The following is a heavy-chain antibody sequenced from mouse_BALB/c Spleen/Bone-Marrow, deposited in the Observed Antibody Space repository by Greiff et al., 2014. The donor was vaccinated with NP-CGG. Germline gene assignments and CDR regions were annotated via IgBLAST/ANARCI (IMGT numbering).Heavy chain of an antibody. J-gene: IGHJ4*01. CDR3: ARHFITTATGAMDY. CDR2: ISSGGSYT. V-gene: IGHV5-9-3*01. CDR1: GFTFSSYA. D-gene: IGHD1-2*01. Sequence: EVKLVESGGGLVNPGGSLKLSCAASGFTFSSYAMSWVRQTPEKRLEWVATISSGGSYTYYPDSMKGRFTISRDNAKNTLYLQMSSLRSEDTAMYYCARHFITTATGAMDYWGQGTSVTVSS.